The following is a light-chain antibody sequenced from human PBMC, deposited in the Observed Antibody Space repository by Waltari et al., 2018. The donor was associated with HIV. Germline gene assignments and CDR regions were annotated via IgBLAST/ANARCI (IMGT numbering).Light chain of an antibody. CDR1: SSDVGSSNY. Sequence: QSALTQPPSASGFPGQSVTISCTGTSSDVGSSNYVAWYQQYPGKAPKLLIYEITKRPSGVLDRFSGSKSGNTASLTVSGRQAEDEADYYCSSSAGGDTLVFGGGTKLTVL. J-gene: IGLJ3*02. CDR3: SSSAGGDTLV. V-gene: IGLV2-8*01. CDR2: EIT.